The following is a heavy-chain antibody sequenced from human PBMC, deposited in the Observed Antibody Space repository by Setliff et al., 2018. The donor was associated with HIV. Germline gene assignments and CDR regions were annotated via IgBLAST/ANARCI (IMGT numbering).Heavy chain of an antibody. D-gene: IGHD6-19*01. Sequence: GSLRLSCAASGFTFSSYWMSWVRQAPGKGLEWVANINEDGSDKFYVDSIKGRFTVSRDNAKNSLYLQMNSQRAEDTAVYYCAKDLMTVAGREGYFDYWGQGTLVTVSS. J-gene: IGHJ4*02. CDR2: INEDGSDK. V-gene: IGHV3-7*01. CDR1: GFTFSSYW. CDR3: AKDLMTVAGREGYFDY.